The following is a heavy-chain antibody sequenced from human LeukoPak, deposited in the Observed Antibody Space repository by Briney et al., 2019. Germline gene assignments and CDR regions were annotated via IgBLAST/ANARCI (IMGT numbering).Heavy chain of an antibody. Sequence: PGGSLRLSCAASGFTFSSYSMNWVRQAPGKGLEWVSSISSSSSYIYYADSVKGRFTISRDNAKNSLYLQMNSLRAEDTAVYYCARDPTSRIPSYYGMDVWGQGTTVTVSS. V-gene: IGHV3-21*01. D-gene: IGHD3-3*01. CDR2: ISSSSSYI. CDR1: GFTFSSYS. J-gene: IGHJ6*02. CDR3: ARDPTSRIPSYYGMDV.